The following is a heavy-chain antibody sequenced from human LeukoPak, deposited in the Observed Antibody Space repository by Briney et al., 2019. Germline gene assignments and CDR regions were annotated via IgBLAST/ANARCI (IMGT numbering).Heavy chain of an antibody. Sequence: PSETLSLTCAVYGGSFSGYYWSWIRQPPGKGLEWIGEINHSGSTNYNPSLKSRVTISVDTSKNQFSLKLSSVTAAGTAVYYCARGHYDILTGYSYYYYYYMDVWGKGTTVTVSS. CDR2: INHSGST. J-gene: IGHJ6*03. D-gene: IGHD3-9*01. CDR3: ARGHYDILTGYSYYYYYYMDV. V-gene: IGHV4-34*01. CDR1: GGSFSGYY.